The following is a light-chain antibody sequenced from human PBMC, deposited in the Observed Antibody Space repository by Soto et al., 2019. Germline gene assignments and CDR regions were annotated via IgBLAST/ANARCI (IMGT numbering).Light chain of an antibody. CDR1: QDISRW. CDR3: QQTNSVPRT. Sequence: DIQMTQSPSSVSASVGDRVTITCRASQDISRWLARYQQKPGEAPKLLIFAASSLQSGVPSRFSGSGSGTDFTLTISSLQPEDFATYYCQQTNSVPRTFGQGTKLEIK. CDR2: AAS. J-gene: IGKJ2*01. V-gene: IGKV1-12*01.